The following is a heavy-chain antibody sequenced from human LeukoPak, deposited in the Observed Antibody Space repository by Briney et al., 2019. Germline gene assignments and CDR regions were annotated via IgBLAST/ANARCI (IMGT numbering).Heavy chain of an antibody. CDR2: MNPNSGNT. CDR3: ARGRRIRDGYNLGY. V-gene: IGHV1-8*01. Sequence: ASVKVSCKASGYTFTSYDINWVRQATGQGLEWMGWMNPNSGNTGYAQKFRGRVTMTRNTSISTAYMELSSLRSEDTAVYYCARGRRIRDGYNLGYWGQGTLVTVSS. CDR1: GYTFTSYD. J-gene: IGHJ4*02. D-gene: IGHD5-24*01.